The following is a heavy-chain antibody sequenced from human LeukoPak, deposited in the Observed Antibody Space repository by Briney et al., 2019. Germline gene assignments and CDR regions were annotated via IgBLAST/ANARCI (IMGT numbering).Heavy chain of an antibody. J-gene: IGHJ4*02. CDR3: AREDRVDSYYDYVWGSYRYYFDY. CDR2: IYSGGST. Sequence: GGSLRLSCAASGFTVSSNYMSWVRQAPGKGLEWVSVIYSGGSTYYADSVKGRFTISRDNSKNTLYLQMNSLRAEDTAVYYCAREDRVDSYYDYVWGSYRYYFDYWGQGTLVTVSS. V-gene: IGHV3-53*01. CDR1: GFTVSSNY. D-gene: IGHD3-16*02.